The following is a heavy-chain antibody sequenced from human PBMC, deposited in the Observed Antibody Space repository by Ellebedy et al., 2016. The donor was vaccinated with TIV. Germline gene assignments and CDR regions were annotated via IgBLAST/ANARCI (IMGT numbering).Heavy chain of an antibody. CDR1: GFTFSNYG. CDR3: ARRGYCSGGSCASVPFDY. Sequence: GESLKTSCAASGFTFSNYGMHWVRQAPGKGLEWVAVVSYDGSNNYYADSVKGRFTISRDNSKNTLYLQMNSLRAEDMAVYYCARRGYCSGGSCASVPFDYWGQGTLVTVSS. CDR2: VSYDGSNN. J-gene: IGHJ4*02. V-gene: IGHV3-30*03. D-gene: IGHD2-15*01.